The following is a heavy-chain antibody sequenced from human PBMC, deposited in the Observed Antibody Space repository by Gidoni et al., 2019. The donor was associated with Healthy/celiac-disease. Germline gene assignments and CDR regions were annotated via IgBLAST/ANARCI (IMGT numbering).Heavy chain of an antibody. CDR1: GFTFSSYA. CDR2: ISGSGGST. Sequence: EVQLLESGGGLVQPGGSLRPSCAASGFTFSSYAMSWVRQAPGKGLEWVSAISGSGGSTYYADSVKGRFTISRDNSKNTLYLQMNSLRAEDTAVYYCAKGPGLPYYFDYWGQGTLVTVSS. J-gene: IGHJ4*02. CDR3: AKGPGLPYYFDY. D-gene: IGHD2-15*01. V-gene: IGHV3-23*01.